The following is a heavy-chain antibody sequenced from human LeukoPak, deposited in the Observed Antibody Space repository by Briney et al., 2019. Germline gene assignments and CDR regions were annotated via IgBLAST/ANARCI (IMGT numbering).Heavy chain of an antibody. V-gene: IGHV1-24*01. J-gene: IGHJ4*02. D-gene: IGHD3-10*01. CDR3: ATEIPRWMGTMVRGVISS. CDR1: GYTLTELS. Sequence: ASVKVSCKVSGYTLTELSMHWVRQAPGKGLEWMGGFDPEDGETIYAQKFQGRVTTTEDTSTDTAYMELSSLRSEDTAVYYCATEIPRWMGTMVRGVISSWGQGTLVTVSS. CDR2: FDPEDGET.